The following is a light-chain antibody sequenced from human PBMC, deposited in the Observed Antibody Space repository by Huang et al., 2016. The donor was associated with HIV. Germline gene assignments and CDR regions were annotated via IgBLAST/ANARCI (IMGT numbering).Light chain of an antibody. CDR3: QQYNNLPT. J-gene: IGKJ2*01. CDR1: QDISNY. Sequence: DIQMTQSPSSLSASVGDRVTITCQASQDISNYLNWYQQKPGKAPKLLIYDASNLETGVPTKVSGSGSWTDFTFTISSLQPEDTATYYCQQYNNLPTFGQGTKLEIK. V-gene: IGKV1-33*01. CDR2: DAS.